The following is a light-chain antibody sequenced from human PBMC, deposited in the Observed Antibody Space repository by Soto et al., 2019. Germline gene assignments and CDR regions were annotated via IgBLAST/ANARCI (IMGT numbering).Light chain of an antibody. CDR2: GAS. V-gene: IGKV3-15*01. CDR1: HNVNSN. J-gene: IGKJ4*01. CDR3: QQYQNWPLA. Sequence: EIVMTQSPATLPVSPGETATLSCRASHNVNSNTAWYQQRPGQAPRLLIYGASTRATGIPARFSGSGSGTEFTLTISSLQSEDFAVYYCQQYQNWPLAFGGGTKVDIK.